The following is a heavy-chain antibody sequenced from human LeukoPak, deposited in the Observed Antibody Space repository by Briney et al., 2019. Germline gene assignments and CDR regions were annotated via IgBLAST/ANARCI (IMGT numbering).Heavy chain of an antibody. CDR2: IYYSGST. CDR1: GGSISSYY. D-gene: IGHD5-18*01. J-gene: IGHJ6*02. CDR3: ARDGGYSYGHYGMDV. V-gene: IGHV4-59*01. Sequence: SETLSLTCTVSGGSISSYYWSWIRQPPGKGLEWIGYIYYSGSTTYNPSLKSRVTISVDTSKNQVSLKLTSVTAADTAVYYCARDGGYSYGHYGMDVWGQGTTVTVSS.